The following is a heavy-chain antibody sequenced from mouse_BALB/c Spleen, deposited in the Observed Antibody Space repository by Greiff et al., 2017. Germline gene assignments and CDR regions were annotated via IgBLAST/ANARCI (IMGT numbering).Heavy chain of an antibody. J-gene: IGHJ3*01. Sequence: VQLQQSGAELARPGASVKLSCKASGYTFTSYWMQWVKQRPGQGLEWIGAIYPGDGDTRYTQKFKGKATLTADKSSSTAYMQLSSLASEDSAVYYCARGGYDAGFAYWGQGTLVTVSA. V-gene: IGHV1-87*01. CDR2: IYPGDGDT. CDR1: GYTFTSYW. CDR3: ARGGYDAGFAY. D-gene: IGHD2-2*01.